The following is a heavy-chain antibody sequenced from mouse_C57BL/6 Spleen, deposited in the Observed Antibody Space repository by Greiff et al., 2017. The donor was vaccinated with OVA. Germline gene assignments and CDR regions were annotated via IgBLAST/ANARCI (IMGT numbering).Heavy chain of an antibody. J-gene: IGHJ2*01. CDR1: GYAFSSSW. Sequence: QVQLQQSGPELVKPGASVKISCKASGYAFSSSWMNWVKQRPGKGLEWIGRIYPGDGDTNYNGKFKGKATLTADKSSSTAYMQLSSLTSEDSAVYFCARSPYDYGGVYFDYWGQGTTLTVSS. D-gene: IGHD2-4*01. V-gene: IGHV1-82*01. CDR2: IYPGDGDT. CDR3: ARSPYDYGGVYFDY.